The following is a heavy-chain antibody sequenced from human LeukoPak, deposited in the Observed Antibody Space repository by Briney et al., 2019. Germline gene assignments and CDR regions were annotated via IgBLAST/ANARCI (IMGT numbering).Heavy chain of an antibody. CDR3: ATTNRFYGDYYY. V-gene: IGHV1-18*01. CDR2: ISAYNGNT. CDR1: GYTFTSYG. J-gene: IGHJ4*02. Sequence: ASVKVSCKASGYTFTSYGISWVRQAPGQGLEWMGWISAYNGNTNYAQKLQGRVTMTTDTSTSTAYMELRSLRSDDTAVYYCATTNRFYGDYYYWGQGTLVTVSS. D-gene: IGHD4-17*01.